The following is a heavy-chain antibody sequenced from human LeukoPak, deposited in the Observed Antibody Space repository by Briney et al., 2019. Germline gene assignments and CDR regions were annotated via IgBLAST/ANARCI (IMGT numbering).Heavy chain of an antibody. CDR3: ARDGRTLGCSGRGDYFDY. CDR2: ISAYNGNT. J-gene: IGHJ4*02. Sequence: ASVKVSCKASGYTFTSYGISGARQAPGQGLEWMGWISAYNGNTHYAQKLQGRVTMTTDTSTSTAYMELRSLRSDDTAVYYCARDGRTLGCSGRGDYFDYWGQGTLVTVSS. V-gene: IGHV1-18*01. CDR1: GYTFTSYG. D-gene: IGHD3-10*02.